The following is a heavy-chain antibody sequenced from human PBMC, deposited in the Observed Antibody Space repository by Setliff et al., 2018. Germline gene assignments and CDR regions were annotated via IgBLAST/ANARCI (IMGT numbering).Heavy chain of an antibody. Sequence: SETLSLTCTVSGGSISSGTYYWSWIRQHPGKGLEWIGYIYYSGSTYYNPSLKSRVTMSVDASRNQFSLKLSSVTAADTAIYYCARDRSYYASGSFTKWFDYWGQGTLVTVS. CDR3: ARDRSYYASGSFTKWFDY. V-gene: IGHV4-31*03. CDR2: IYYSGST. D-gene: IGHD3-10*01. J-gene: IGHJ4*02. CDR1: GGSISSGTYY.